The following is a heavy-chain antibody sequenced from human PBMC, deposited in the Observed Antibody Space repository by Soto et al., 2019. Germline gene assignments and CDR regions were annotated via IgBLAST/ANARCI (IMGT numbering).Heavy chain of an antibody. J-gene: IGHJ4*02. Sequence: ASVKVSCKASGYPVTGLFMHCVRQAPGQGLEWMGWISPKTGDTKYAQRFQDWVTMTRDTSISTVYMELTSLKSDDTATYYCALIEMTTIAWGQGTLVTVS. CDR3: ALIEMTTIA. CDR1: GYPVTGLF. V-gene: IGHV1-2*04. D-gene: IGHD4-4*01. CDR2: ISPKTGDT.